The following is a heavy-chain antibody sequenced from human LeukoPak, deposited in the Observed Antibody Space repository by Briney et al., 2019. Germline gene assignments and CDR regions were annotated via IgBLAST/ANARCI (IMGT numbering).Heavy chain of an antibody. CDR1: GFTVSSNY. CDR2: IYSGGST. V-gene: IGHV3-53*01. CDR3: ARDSSGWYYFDH. Sequence: GGSLRLSCAASGFTVSSNYMNWVRQAPGKGREWVSVIYSGGSTYYADSVKGRFTISRDNSKNTLYLQMNSLRAEDTAVYYCARDSSGWYYFDHWGQGTLVTVSS. J-gene: IGHJ4*02. D-gene: IGHD6-19*01.